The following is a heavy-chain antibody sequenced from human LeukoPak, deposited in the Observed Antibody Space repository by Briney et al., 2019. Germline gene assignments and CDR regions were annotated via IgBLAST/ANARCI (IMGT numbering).Heavy chain of an antibody. Sequence: ASVKVSCKASGYTFTGYYMHWVRQAPGQGLEWMGWINPNSGGTNYAQKFQGRVTMTRDTPISTAYMELSRLRSDDTAVYYCASNPPTSSTYYYYGMDVWGQGTTVTVSS. V-gene: IGHV1-2*02. CDR1: GYTFTGYY. CDR3: ASNPPTSSTYYYYGMDV. D-gene: IGHD2-2*01. CDR2: INPNSGGT. J-gene: IGHJ6*02.